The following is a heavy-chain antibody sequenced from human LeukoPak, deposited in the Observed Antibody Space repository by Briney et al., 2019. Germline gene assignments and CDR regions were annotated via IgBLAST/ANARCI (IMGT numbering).Heavy chain of an antibody. CDR2: ISSSSSYI. D-gene: IGHD7-27*01. V-gene: IGHV3-21*01. J-gene: IGHJ4*02. CDR1: GFTFDDYA. CDR3: ARDLGTDY. Sequence: NTGGSLRLSCAASGFTFDDYAMHWVRQAPGKGLEWVSSISSSSSYIYYADSVKGRFTISRDNAKNSLYLQMNSLRAEDTAVYYCARDLGTDYWGQGTLVTVSS.